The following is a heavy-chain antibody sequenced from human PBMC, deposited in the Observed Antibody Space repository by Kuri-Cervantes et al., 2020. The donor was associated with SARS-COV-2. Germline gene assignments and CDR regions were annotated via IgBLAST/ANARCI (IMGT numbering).Heavy chain of an antibody. D-gene: IGHD3-22*01. CDR1: GYTFTSYA. CDR2: INPNRGDT. Sequence: ASVKVSCKASGYTFTSYAMHWVRQAPGQGLEWMGWINPNRGDTNYAQRFQGRVTMTRDTSSTTAYMELVSLRSDDTAVYYCARMGPLSNMIVYDALDIWGQGTMVTVSS. J-gene: IGHJ3*02. V-gene: IGHV1-2*02. CDR3: ARMGPLSNMIVYDALDI.